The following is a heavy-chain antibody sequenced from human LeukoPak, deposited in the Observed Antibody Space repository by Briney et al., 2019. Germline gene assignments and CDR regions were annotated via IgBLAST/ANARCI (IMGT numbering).Heavy chain of an antibody. D-gene: IGHD6-19*01. Sequence: SVKVSCKASGGTFSSYAISWVRQAPGQGLEWMGGIIPIFGTANYAQKFQGRVTITADESTSTAYMELCSLRSEDTAVYYCAVGYSSGWYVLDYWGQGTLVTVSS. V-gene: IGHV1-69*01. CDR3: AVGYSSGWYVLDY. CDR2: IIPIFGTA. J-gene: IGHJ4*02. CDR1: GGTFSSYA.